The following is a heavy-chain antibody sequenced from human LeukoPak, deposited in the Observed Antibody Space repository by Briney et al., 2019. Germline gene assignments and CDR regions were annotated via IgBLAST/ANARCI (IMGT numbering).Heavy chain of an antibody. CDR2: IYYSGST. J-gene: IGHJ4*02. CDR1: GGSISSSSYS. D-gene: IGHD5-12*01. V-gene: IGHV4-39*01. Sequence: SETLSLTCTVSGGSISSSSYSWGLIRQPPGKGLEWIGSIYYSGSTYYNPSLKSRVTISVDTSKNQFSLKLSSVTAADTAVYYCARQTEWLRLLSFDYWGQGTLVTVSS. CDR3: ARQTEWLRLLSFDY.